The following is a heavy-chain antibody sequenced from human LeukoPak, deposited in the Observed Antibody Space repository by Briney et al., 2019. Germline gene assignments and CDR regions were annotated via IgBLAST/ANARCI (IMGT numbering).Heavy chain of an antibody. CDR2: IIPIFGTA. Sequence: GASVKVSCKASGGTFSSYAISWVRQAPGQGLEWIGRIIPIFGTANYAQEFQGRVTITTDESTSTAYMELSSLRSEDTAVYYCARENYRRGNWFDPWGQGTLVTVSS. D-gene: IGHD4-11*01. V-gene: IGHV1-69*05. J-gene: IGHJ5*02. CDR1: GGTFSSYA. CDR3: ARENYRRGNWFDP.